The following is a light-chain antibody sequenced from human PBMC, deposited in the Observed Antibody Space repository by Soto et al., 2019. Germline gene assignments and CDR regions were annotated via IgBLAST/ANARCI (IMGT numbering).Light chain of an antibody. CDR3: QQYNNWPYT. Sequence: EIVVTQSPASLSVSPGDRVTISCRAGPISSNLAWHRQRPGQAPRLLIYGASVRATGVPARFSGSGSGTEFTLTINSLQSEDYAVYFCQQYNNWPYTFGQGTKVDIK. CDR1: PISSN. V-gene: IGKV3-15*01. CDR2: GAS. J-gene: IGKJ2*01.